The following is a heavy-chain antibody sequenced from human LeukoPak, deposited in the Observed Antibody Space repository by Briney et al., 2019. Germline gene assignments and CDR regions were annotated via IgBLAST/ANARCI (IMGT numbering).Heavy chain of an antibody. CDR1: GGSISSYY. J-gene: IGHJ3*02. CDR2: IYYSGST. Sequence: SETLSLTCTVSGGSISSYYWSWIRQPPGKGLEWIGYIYYSGSTNYNPSLKSRVTISVDTSKNQFSLKLSSVTAADTAVYYCARDSSQRGATAFDIWGQGTMVTVSS. D-gene: IGHD1-26*01. CDR3: ARDSSQRGATAFDI. V-gene: IGHV4-59*01.